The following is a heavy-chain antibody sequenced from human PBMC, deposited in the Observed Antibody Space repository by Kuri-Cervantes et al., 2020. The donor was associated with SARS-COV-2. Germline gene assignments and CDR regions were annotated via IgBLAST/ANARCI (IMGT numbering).Heavy chain of an antibody. V-gene: IGHV4-38-2*01. CDR2: IYHSGST. CDR3: VQVDIAAAGTNYYYYMDV. D-gene: IGHD6-13*01. J-gene: IGHJ6*03. Sequence: GSLRLSCAVSGYSISSGYYWGWIRQPPGKGLEWIGSIYHSGSTYYNPSLKRRVTISVDTSKNQSSLKLSSVTAADTAVYYCVQVDIAAAGTNYYYYMDVWGKGTTVTVSS. CDR1: GYSISSGYY.